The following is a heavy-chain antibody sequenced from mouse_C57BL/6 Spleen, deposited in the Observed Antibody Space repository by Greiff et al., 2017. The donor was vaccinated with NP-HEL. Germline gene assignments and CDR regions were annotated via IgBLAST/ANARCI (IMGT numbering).Heavy chain of an antibody. CDR2: IDPSDSET. CDR1: GYTFTSYW. J-gene: IGHJ1*03. CDR3: ARGGGSSYWYFDV. V-gene: IGHV1-52*01. D-gene: IGHD1-1*01. Sequence: QVQLQQPGAELVRPGSSVKLSCKASGYTFTSYWMHWVKQRPIQGLEWIGNIDPSDSETHYNQKFKDKATLTVDKSSSTAYMQLSRLTSEDSAVYYCARGGGSSYWYFDVWGTGTTVTVSS.